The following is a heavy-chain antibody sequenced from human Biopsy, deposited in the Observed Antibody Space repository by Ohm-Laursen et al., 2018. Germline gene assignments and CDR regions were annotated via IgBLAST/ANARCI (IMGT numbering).Heavy chain of an antibody. J-gene: IGHJ4*02. V-gene: IGHV3-11*01. CDR3: ARDTPETYDYDNDDNSPFPRRYIDY. CDR1: GFHFSDYY. D-gene: IGHD3-22*01. CDR2: IASSGGTT. Sequence: SLRLSCTASGFHFSDYYMSWIRQAPGKGLEWISYIASSGGTTYYVDPVKGRFTISRDNAEKSLYLQMNSLRAEDTAVYYCARDTPETYDYDNDDNSPFPRRYIDYWGQGTLVTVSS.